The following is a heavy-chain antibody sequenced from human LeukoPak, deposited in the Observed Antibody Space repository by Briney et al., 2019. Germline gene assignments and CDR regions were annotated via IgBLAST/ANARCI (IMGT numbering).Heavy chain of an antibody. CDR3: AKPSTVTPLDAFDI. Sequence: SETLSLTCTVSGGSICSSSYYWGWIRQPPGKGLEWIGSIYYSGSTYYNPSLKSRVTISVDTSKNQFSLKLSSVTAADTAVYYCAKPSTVTPLDAFDIWGQGTLVTVSS. CDR1: GGSICSSSYY. D-gene: IGHD4-17*01. V-gene: IGHV4-39*01. CDR2: IYYSGST. J-gene: IGHJ3*02.